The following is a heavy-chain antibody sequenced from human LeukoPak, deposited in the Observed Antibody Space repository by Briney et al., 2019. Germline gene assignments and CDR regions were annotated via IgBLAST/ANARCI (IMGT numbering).Heavy chain of an antibody. D-gene: IGHD6-13*01. CDR1: GFTFSTYA. J-gene: IGHJ4*02. CDR2: ITSGGGAT. V-gene: IGHV3-23*01. CDR3: AKLQGAIAGLFDY. Sequence: GGSLRLSCAASGFTFSTYAMSWVCQAPGKGLEWVSTITSGGGATYYADSVRGRFTISRDNSKNTMFLQMKILTADDTALYYCAKLQGAIAGLFDYWGQGTLVTVSS.